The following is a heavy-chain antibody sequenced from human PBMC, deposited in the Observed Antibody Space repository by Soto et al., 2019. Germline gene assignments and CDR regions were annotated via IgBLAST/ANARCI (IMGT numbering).Heavy chain of an antibody. CDR2: IWYDGSNK. J-gene: IGHJ4*02. CDR3: ARDENGWGSYVLNPDY. D-gene: IGHD3-10*01. CDR1: GFTFSSYG. V-gene: IGHV3-33*01. Sequence: GGSLRLSCAASGFTFSSYGMHWVRQAPGKGLEWVAVIWYDGSNKYYADSVKGRFTISRDNSKNTLYLQMNSLRAEDTAVYYCARDENGWGSYVLNPDYWGKGPLVPVS.